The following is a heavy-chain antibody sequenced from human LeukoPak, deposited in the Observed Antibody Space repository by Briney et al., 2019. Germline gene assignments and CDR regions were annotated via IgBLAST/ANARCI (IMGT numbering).Heavy chain of an antibody. CDR3: ARTIAAAAYFDY. CDR1: GGSISSCY. D-gene: IGHD6-13*01. J-gene: IGHJ4*02. Sequence: KPSETLSLTCPVSGGSISSCYWSWIRQPAGKGLEWIGRIYTSGSTNYNPSLKSRVTMSVDTSKNQFSLKLSSVTAADTAVYYCARTIAAAAYFDYWGQGTLVTVSS. CDR2: IYTSGST. V-gene: IGHV4-4*07.